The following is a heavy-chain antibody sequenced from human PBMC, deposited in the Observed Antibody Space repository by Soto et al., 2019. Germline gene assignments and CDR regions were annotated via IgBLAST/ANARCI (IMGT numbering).Heavy chain of an antibody. J-gene: IGHJ4*02. CDR1: GFTFSSYA. V-gene: IGHV3-23*01. D-gene: IGHD6-13*01. CDR2: ISGGGNDR. CDR3: ARSLFIASTDTEPFDS. Sequence: EVQLLESGGGLVQPGGSLRLSCAASGFTFSSYAMSWVRQAPGKGLEWVSAISGGGNDRFYADSVRGRFTISRDNSRNTLYLHMNSLRAEDTAVHYCARSLFIASTDTEPFDSWGQGTLVTVSS.